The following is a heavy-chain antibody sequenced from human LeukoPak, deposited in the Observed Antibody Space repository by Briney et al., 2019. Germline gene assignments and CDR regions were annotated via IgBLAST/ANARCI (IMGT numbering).Heavy chain of an antibody. J-gene: IGHJ6*03. CDR3: ARYYYDSSGYYRANDYYYMDV. D-gene: IGHD3-22*01. CDR2: INTNTGNP. Sequence: ASVKVSCKASGYTFSSYAMNWVRQAPGQGLEWMGWINTNTGNPTYAQGFTGRFVFSLDTSVSTAYLQISSLKAEDTAVYYCARYYYDSSGYYRANDYYYMDVWGKGTTVTVSS. V-gene: IGHV7-4-1*02. CDR1: GYTFSSYA.